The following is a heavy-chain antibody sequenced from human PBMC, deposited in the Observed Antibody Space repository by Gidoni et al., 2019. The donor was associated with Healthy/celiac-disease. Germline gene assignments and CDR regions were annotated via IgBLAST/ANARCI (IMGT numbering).Heavy chain of an antibody. CDR2: ISSRSSYI. V-gene: IGHV3-21*01. J-gene: IGHJ4*02. CDR1: GFTFSSYS. D-gene: IGHD6-13*01. CDR3: ARVKQLVPDY. Sequence: EVQLVESGGGLVKPGGSLRLSCAASGFTFSSYSMNWVRQAPGKGLEWVSSISSRSSYIYYADSVKGRFTISRDNAKNSLYLQMNSLRAEDTAVYYGARVKQLVPDYWGQGTLVTVSS.